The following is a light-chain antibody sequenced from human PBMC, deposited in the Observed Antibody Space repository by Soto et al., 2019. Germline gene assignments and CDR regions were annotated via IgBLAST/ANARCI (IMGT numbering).Light chain of an antibody. V-gene: IGLV1-40*01. CDR2: GNS. Sequence: QSVLTQPPSVSGAPGQRVTISCTGSSSNIGAGYDVHWYQQLPGPAPKLLIYGNSNRPSGVPDRFSGSKSGTSASLAITGLQAADEADYYCQSYDSSLSCSGVFGGGTKLTVL. CDR3: QSYDSSLSCSGV. CDR1: SSNIGAGYD. J-gene: IGLJ3*02.